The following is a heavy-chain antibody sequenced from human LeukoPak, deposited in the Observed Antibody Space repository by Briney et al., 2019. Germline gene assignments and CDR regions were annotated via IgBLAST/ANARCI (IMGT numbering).Heavy chain of an antibody. V-gene: IGHV3-23*01. CDR1: GFTFSSYA. Sequence: GGSLRLSCAASGFTFSSYAMSWVRQAPGKGLEWVSAISGSGGSTYYADSVKGRFTITRDNAKKKLYLQMNSLRAEDTAVYYCAKDLYYYDSSGYYGFDYWGQGTLVTVSS. CDR2: ISGSGGST. J-gene: IGHJ4*02. CDR3: AKDLYYYDSSGYYGFDY. D-gene: IGHD3-22*01.